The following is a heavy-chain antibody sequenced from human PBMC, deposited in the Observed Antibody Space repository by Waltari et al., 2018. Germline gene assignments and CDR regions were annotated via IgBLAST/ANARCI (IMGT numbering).Heavy chain of an antibody. D-gene: IGHD2-21*02. J-gene: IGHJ4*02. CDR1: GGSFSGYY. V-gene: IGHV4-34*01. Sequence: QVQLQQWGAGLLKPSETLSLTCAVYGGSFSGYYWSWIRQPPGKGLEWIGEINHSGSTNYNPSLKSRVTISVDTSKNQFSLKLSSVTAADTAVYYCARGRRPLYIVEVTPGSAFDYWGQGTLVTVSS. CDR3: ARGRRPLYIVEVTPGSAFDY. CDR2: INHSGST.